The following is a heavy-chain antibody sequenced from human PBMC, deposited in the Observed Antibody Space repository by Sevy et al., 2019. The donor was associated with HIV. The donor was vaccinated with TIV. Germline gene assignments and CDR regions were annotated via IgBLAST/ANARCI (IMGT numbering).Heavy chain of an antibody. CDR1: GFTFSSYA. Sequence: GGSLRLSCAASGFTFSSYAMHWVRQAPGKGLEWVAVISYDGSNKYYADSVKGRFTISRDNSKNTLYLQMNSLRAEDTAVYYCARGAASAWELPRGNDYWGQGTLVTVSS. D-gene: IGHD1-26*01. J-gene: IGHJ4*02. V-gene: IGHV3-30-3*01. CDR3: ARGAASAWELPRGNDY. CDR2: ISYDGSNK.